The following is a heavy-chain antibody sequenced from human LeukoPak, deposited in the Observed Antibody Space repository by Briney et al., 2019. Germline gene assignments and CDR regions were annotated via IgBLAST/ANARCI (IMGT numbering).Heavy chain of an antibody. Sequence: GGSLRLSCAASGFTFSNYNMNWVRQTPGKGLECVSYISGSGSDIYYAESVMGRFTPSRDNAKNSLYLQMNSLRAEDTGVYYCARDPVLFDNTGYYFDSWGQGTLVTVSS. D-gene: IGHD3-22*01. CDR1: GFTFSNYN. V-gene: IGHV3-48*01. J-gene: IGHJ4*02. CDR3: ARDPVLFDNTGYYFDS. CDR2: ISGSGSDI.